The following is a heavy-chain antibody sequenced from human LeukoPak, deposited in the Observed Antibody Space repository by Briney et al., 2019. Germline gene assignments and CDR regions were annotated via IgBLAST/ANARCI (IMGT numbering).Heavy chain of an antibody. V-gene: IGHV1-69*01. Sequence: SVKVSCKASGGTFSSYAISWVRQAPGQGLEWMGGVIPIFGTANYAQKFQGRVTITADESTSTAYMELSSLRSEDTAVYYCARDLGWFGELFGWFDPWGQGTLVTVSS. CDR2: VIPIFGTA. CDR1: GGTFSSYA. CDR3: ARDLGWFGELFGWFDP. D-gene: IGHD3-10*01. J-gene: IGHJ5*02.